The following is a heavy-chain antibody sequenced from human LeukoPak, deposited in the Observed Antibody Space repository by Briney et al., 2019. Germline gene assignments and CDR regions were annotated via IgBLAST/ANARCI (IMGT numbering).Heavy chain of an antibody. D-gene: IGHD2-21*02. Sequence: GGSLRLSCAPSGFTFSTYWMGWVRQAPGKGLEWLANINQGGSVKYYVDSVKGRFTISRDNAKNPLFPQMNSLRAEDRAVYYCARDVGDLWGQGTLVTVSP. V-gene: IGHV3-7*01. J-gene: IGHJ4*02. CDR2: INQGGSVK. CDR1: GFTFSTYW. CDR3: ARDVGDL.